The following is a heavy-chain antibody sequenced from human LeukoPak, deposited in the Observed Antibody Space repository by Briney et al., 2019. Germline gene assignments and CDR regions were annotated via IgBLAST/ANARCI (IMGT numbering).Heavy chain of an antibody. Sequence: VASVKASCKASGYTFTDYYIHWVRQAPGQGLEWMGWMYPSSGDTQYAPRFQGRVTMTRDASISTAYMELSRLTSDDTAVYYCVSVTYSSGSPWDHWGQGTLVTVSS. J-gene: IGHJ4*02. CDR1: GYTFTDYY. CDR2: MYPSSGDT. D-gene: IGHD3-22*01. V-gene: IGHV1-2*02. CDR3: VSVTYSSGSPWDH.